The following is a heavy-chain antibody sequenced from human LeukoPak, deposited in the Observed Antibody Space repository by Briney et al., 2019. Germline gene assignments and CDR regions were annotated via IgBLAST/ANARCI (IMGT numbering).Heavy chain of an antibody. J-gene: IGHJ4*02. CDR1: GFTFSNYA. D-gene: IGHD1-7*01. V-gene: IGHV3-23*01. Sequence: ESGGSLRLSCAASGFTFSNYAMSWVRQAPGKGLEWVSAISGSGGSTYYADSVKGRFTISRDNSKNTLYLQMISLRAEDTAVYSCAKDHSQITGTTVPYYFDYWGQGTLVTVSS. CDR3: AKDHSQITGTTVPYYFDY. CDR2: ISGSGGST.